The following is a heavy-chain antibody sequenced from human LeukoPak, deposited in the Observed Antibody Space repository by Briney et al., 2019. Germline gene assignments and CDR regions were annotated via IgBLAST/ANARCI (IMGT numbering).Heavy chain of an antibody. D-gene: IGHD2-2*01. CDR1: GFTFSDYY. CDR2: ISSSGSTI. J-gene: IGHJ3*02. Sequence: GGSLRLSCAASGFTFSDYYMSWIRQAPGKGLEWVSYISSSGSTIYYADSVKGRFTISRDNAKNSLYLQMNSLRAEDTAVYYCAREQYCSSTSCYGDAFDIWGQGTMVTVSS. CDR3: AREQYCSSTSCYGDAFDI. V-gene: IGHV3-11*04.